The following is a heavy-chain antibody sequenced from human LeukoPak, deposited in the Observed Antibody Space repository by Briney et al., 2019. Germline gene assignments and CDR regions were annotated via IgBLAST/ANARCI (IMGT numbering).Heavy chain of an antibody. CDR3: AKDNLAVLLWFGELFNYGMDV. Sequence: PGGSLRLSCAASGFTFSSYAMSWVRQAPGKGLEWVSAISGSGGSTYYADSVKGRFTISRDNSKNTLYLQMNSLRAEDTAVYYCAKDNLAVLLWFGELFNYGMDVWGQGTTVTVSS. CDR1: GFTFSSYA. CDR2: ISGSGGST. V-gene: IGHV3-23*01. J-gene: IGHJ6*02. D-gene: IGHD3-10*01.